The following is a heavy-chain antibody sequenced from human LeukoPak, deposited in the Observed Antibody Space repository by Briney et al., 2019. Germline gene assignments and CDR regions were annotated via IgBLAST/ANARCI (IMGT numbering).Heavy chain of an antibody. CDR2: IYYSGST. V-gene: IGHV4-59*01. J-gene: IGHJ3*02. CDR3: AREAGLGAFDI. Sequence: PSETLSLTCTVSGGSLSSYYWSWIRQPPGKGLEWIGYIYYSGSTNYNPSLKSRVTISVDTSKNQFSLKLSSVTAADTAVYYCAREAGLGAFDIWGQGTMVTVSS. CDR1: GGSLSSYY. D-gene: IGHD6-19*01.